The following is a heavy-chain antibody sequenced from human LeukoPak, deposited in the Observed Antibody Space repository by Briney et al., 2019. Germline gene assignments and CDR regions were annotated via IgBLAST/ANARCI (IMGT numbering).Heavy chain of an antibody. Sequence: GGSLRLSCAASGFTFSSYAIHWVCLGPGQGQGWVAIISYDGSNKYYADSVKGRFTISRDNSKNTLYLQMNSLRAEDTAVYYCARVRCSSTSCHPDNYYYYYGMDVWGQGTTVTVSS. CDR3: ARVRCSSTSCHPDNYYYYYGMDV. D-gene: IGHD2-2*01. CDR1: GFTFSSYA. V-gene: IGHV3-30-3*01. CDR2: ISYDGSNK. J-gene: IGHJ6*02.